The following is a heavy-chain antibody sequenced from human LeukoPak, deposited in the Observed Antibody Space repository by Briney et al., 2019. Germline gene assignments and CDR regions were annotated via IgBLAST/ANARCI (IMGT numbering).Heavy chain of an antibody. D-gene: IGHD3-3*01. CDR2: IYYSGTT. J-gene: IGHJ3*02. CDR1: GDSIGSSSYY. CDR3: ARDGTPNFITIFGVAHYAFDI. V-gene: IGHV4-39*02. Sequence: PSETLPLTCTVSGDSIGSSSYYWGWIRQPPGKGLEWLGSIYYSGTTYYNPSLESRFTISVDTSKNQFSLKLTSVTAADTAVYYCARDGTPNFITIFGVAHYAFDIWGRGTMVTVSS.